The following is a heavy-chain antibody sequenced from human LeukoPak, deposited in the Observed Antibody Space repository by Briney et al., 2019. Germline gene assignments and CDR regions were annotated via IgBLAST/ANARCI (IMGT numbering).Heavy chain of an antibody. V-gene: IGHV6-1*01. CDR3: ARDYYDSSGYSHYDY. J-gene: IGHJ4*02. D-gene: IGHD3-22*01. Sequence: SQTLSLTCAISGDSVSSSSAAWNWIRQSPSRDLEWLGRTYYKSKWYNDYAVSVKGRITINPDTSKNQFSLQLNSVTPEDTAVYYCARDYYDSSGYSHYDYWGQGTLVTVSS. CDR2: TYYKSKWYN. CDR1: GDSVSSSSAA.